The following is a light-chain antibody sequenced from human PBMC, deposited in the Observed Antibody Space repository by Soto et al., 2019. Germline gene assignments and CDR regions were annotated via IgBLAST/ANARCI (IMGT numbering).Light chain of an antibody. J-gene: IGKJ1*01. CDR1: QGISSY. V-gene: IGKV1-6*01. Sequence: IQWTQSPSFLSASVVDIVTITFRASQGISSYLSWYQQKAGKAPTLLIYAASNLQSGVPSRFRGSRSGTEFTLTVSSLQPEDFETYYCLQDHDDSWTFGQGTKVDIK. CDR2: AAS. CDR3: LQDHDDSWT.